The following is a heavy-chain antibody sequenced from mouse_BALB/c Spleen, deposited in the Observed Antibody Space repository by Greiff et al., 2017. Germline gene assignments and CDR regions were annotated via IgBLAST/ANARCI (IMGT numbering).Heavy chain of an antibody. J-gene: IGHJ4*01. Sequence: EVKLMESGPELVKPGASVKMSCKASGYTFTSYVMHWVKQKPGQGLAWIGYINPYNDGTKYNEKFKGKATLTSDKSSSTAYMELSSLTSEDSAVYYCARGGRYYAMDYWGQGTSVNVSS. V-gene: IGHV1-14*01. CDR3: ARGGRYYAMDY. CDR2: INPYNDGT. CDR1: GYTFTSYV.